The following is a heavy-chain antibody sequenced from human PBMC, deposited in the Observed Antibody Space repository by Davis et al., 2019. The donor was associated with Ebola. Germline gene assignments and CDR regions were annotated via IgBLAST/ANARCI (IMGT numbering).Heavy chain of an antibody. CDR3: ARWGAYYDFWSGYPNHYYYYGMDV. D-gene: IGHD3-3*01. Sequence: SETLSLTCAVSGGSISSSNWWSWVRQPPGKGLEWIGEIYHSGSTNYNPSLKSRVTISVDKSKNQFSLKLSSVTAADTAVYYCARWGAYYDFWSGYPNHYYYYGMDVWGQGTTVTVSS. CDR2: IYHSGST. CDR1: GGSISSSNW. J-gene: IGHJ6*02. V-gene: IGHV4-4*02.